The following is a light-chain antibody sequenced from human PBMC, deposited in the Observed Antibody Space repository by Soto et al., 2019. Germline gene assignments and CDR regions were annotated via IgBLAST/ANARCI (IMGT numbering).Light chain of an antibody. V-gene: IGKV1-9*01. J-gene: IGKJ4*01. CDR1: QGISSY. CDR3: QQLNSYPHT. CDR2: AAS. Sequence: DIQLTQSPSFLSASVGDRVTITCRASQGISSYLAWYQQRPGKAPELLIYAASTLPSGVPSRFSGSGSGTEFTLTISSLQPEDFATYYCQQLNSYPHTFGGGTKVEIK.